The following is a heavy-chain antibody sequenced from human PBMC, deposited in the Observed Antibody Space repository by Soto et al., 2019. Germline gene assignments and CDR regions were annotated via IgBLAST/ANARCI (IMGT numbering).Heavy chain of an antibody. D-gene: IGHD3-22*01. Sequence: EVQLVESGGGLVQPGGSLRLSCAASGFTFSTHWMHWVRQVPGKGLVWVTRINGDGSQTTYADSVRGRLTISRDNAKNKLYLQMYNLRVEDTAVYYCAGDSPHDSTVAGDYWGQGTLVTVSS. CDR2: INGDGSQT. CDR1: GFTFSTHW. CDR3: AGDSPHDSTVAGDY. V-gene: IGHV3-74*01. J-gene: IGHJ4*02.